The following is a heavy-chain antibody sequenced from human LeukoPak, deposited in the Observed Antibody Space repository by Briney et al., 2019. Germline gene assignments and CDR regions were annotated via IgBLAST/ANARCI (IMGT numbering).Heavy chain of an antibody. J-gene: IGHJ4*02. V-gene: IGHV3-23*01. CDR3: AKDRESIVGATSFDY. CDR1: GFTFSSYA. D-gene: IGHD1-26*01. CDR2: ISGSGGST. Sequence: GGSLRLPCAASGFTFSSYAMSWVRQAPGKGLEWVSAISGSGGSTYYADSVKGRFTISRDNSKNTLYLQMNSLRAEDTAVYYCAKDRESIVGATSFDYWGQGTLVTVSS.